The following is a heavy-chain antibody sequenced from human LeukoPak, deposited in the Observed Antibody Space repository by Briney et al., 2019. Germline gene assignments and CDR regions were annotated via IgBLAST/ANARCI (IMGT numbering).Heavy chain of an antibody. CDR2: IYYSGST. V-gene: IGHV4-59*01. J-gene: IGHJ5*02. Sequence: PSETLSLTCTVSGGSISSYYWSWIRQPPGKGLEWIGYIYYSGSTNYNPSLKSRVTISVDTSKNQFSLKLSSVTAADTAAYYCARDGTDSSGYYWFDPWGQGTLVTVSS. CDR3: ARDGTDSSGYYWFDP. D-gene: IGHD3-22*01. CDR1: GGSISSYY.